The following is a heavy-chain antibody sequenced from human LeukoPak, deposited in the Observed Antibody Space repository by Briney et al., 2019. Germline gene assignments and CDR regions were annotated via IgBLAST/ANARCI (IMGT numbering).Heavy chain of an antibody. CDR1: GGTFSSYA. CDR2: INTNTGNP. J-gene: IGHJ5*02. D-gene: IGHD3-10*01. CDR3: AREWMQMVRGVIITWSWFDP. V-gene: IGHV7-4-1*02. Sequence: ASVKVSCKASGGTFSSYAISWVRQAPGQGLEWMGWINTNTGNPTYAQGFTGRFVFSLDTSVSTAYLQISSLKAEDTAVYYCAREWMQMVRGVIITWSWFDPWGQGTLVTVSS.